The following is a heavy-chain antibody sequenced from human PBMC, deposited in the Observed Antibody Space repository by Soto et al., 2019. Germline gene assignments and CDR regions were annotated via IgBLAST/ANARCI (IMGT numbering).Heavy chain of an antibody. D-gene: IGHD2-2*01. CDR1: GFTFSNAW. CDR2: IKSKTAGGTT. Sequence: VGSLRLSCAASGFTFSNAWINWVRQAPGKGLEWVGRIKSKTAGGTTDFAAPVKGRFAISRDDSKNMVYLQMNSLKTEDTALYYCTTDSYSTMILIRFDYWGHGTLVTVSS. CDR3: TTDSYSTMILIRFDY. V-gene: IGHV3-15*07. J-gene: IGHJ4*01.